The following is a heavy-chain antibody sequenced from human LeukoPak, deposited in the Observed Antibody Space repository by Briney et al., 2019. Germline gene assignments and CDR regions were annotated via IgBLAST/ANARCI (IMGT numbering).Heavy chain of an antibody. J-gene: IGHJ4*02. CDR1: GLTFDDYG. CDR2: INWNGGST. CDR3: ARSVAASRDY. Sequence: GGALRLSSPASGLTFDDYGISWVRQAPRKGGEWVSGINWNGGSTGYADSVKGRFTISRDNAKNSLYLQMNSLRAEDTALYYYARSVAASRDYWGQGTLVTVSS. D-gene: IGHD2-15*01. V-gene: IGHV3-20*03.